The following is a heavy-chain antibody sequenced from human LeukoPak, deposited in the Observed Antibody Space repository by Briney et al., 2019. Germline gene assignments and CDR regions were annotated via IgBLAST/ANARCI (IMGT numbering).Heavy chain of an antibody. CDR1: GFTFSSYC. CDR3: ARVYGSGFYQIDY. D-gene: IGHD6-19*01. Sequence: GGSLRLSCAAAGFTFSSYCMAWVRQAPGKGLEWVANIKEAGSAKYYVDSVRGRFTISRDNAKNSLYLQMNSLRAEDTAVYYCARVYGSGFYQIDYWGQGTLVTVSS. J-gene: IGHJ4*02. V-gene: IGHV3-7*04. CDR2: IKEAGSAK.